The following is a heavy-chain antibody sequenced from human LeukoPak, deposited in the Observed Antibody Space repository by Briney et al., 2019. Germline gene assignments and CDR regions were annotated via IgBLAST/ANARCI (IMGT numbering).Heavy chain of an antibody. J-gene: IGHJ3*02. D-gene: IGHD5/OR15-5a*01. CDR1: GYTFTSYY. CDR2: INPSGGNT. V-gene: IGHV1-46*01. CDR3: ARGDHVRIYAESSFDI. Sequence: ASVKVSCKASGYTFTSYYLHWVRQAPVQGLEWMGIINPSGGNTNYAQKFQGRVTMTRDTFTSTVYMELNSLRSEDTAVYYCARGDHVRIYAESSFDIWGQGTMVTVPS.